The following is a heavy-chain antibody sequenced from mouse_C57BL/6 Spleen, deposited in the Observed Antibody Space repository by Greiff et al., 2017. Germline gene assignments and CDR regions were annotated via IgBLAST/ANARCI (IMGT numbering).Heavy chain of an antibody. CDR1: GYTFTSYW. CDR2: IDPSDSYT. CDR3: ARAGGGYWYFDV. J-gene: IGHJ1*03. Sequence: QVQLQQPGAELVMPGASVKLSCKASGYTFTSYWMHWVKQRPGQGLEWIGEIDPSDSYTNYNQKFKGKSTLTVDKSSSTAYMQLSSLPSEDSAVYDCARAGGGYWYFDVWGTGTTVTVSS. V-gene: IGHV1-69*01.